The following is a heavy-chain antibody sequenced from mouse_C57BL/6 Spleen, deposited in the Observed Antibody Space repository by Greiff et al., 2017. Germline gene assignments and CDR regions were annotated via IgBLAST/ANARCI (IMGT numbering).Heavy chain of an antibody. CDR2: IDPENGDT. D-gene: IGHD1-1*01. J-gene: IGHJ3*01. Sequence: VQLQQSGAELVRPGASVNLSCTASGFNIKDAYMHWVKQRPEQGLEWIGWIDPENGDTEYASKFQGKAPITADTSSNTAYLQLSSLTSEDTAVYYCTLFITTLVDGFAYWGQGTLVTVSA. CDR1: GFNIKDAY. V-gene: IGHV14-4*01. CDR3: TLFITTLVDGFAY.